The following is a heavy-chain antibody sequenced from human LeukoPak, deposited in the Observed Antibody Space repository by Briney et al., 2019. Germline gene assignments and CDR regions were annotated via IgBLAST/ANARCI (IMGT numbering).Heavy chain of an antibody. CDR2: ISSITSFI. Sequence: PGGSLTLSCAASGFTFSSYRMSWLPQAPGKGLEWVSTISSITSFIDYGDPVKGRFTISRDNAKNSLYLQMNSLRAEDTAVYCCAREGSGLYWGQGTLVTVSS. CDR1: GFTFSSYR. D-gene: IGHD5-12*01. V-gene: IGHV3-21*01. CDR3: AREGSGLY. J-gene: IGHJ4*02.